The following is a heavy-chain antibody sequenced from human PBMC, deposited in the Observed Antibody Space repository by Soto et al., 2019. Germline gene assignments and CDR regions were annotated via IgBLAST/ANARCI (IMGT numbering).Heavy chain of an antibody. J-gene: IGHJ4*02. CDR3: AKVLGGMIVVPNFDY. V-gene: IGHV3-30*18. CDR2: ISYDGSNK. D-gene: IGHD3-22*01. CDR1: GFTFSSYG. Sequence: QVQLVESGGGVVQPGRSLRLSCAASGFTFSSYGMHWVRQAPGKGLEWVAVISYDGSNKYYADSVKGRFTISRDSSKNTLYLQMNSLRAEDTAVYYCAKVLGGMIVVPNFDYWGQGTLVTVSS.